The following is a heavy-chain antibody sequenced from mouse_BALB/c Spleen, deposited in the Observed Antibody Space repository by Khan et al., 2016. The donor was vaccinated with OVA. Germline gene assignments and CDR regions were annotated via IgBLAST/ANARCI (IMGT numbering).Heavy chain of an antibody. CDR2: INPYNDYT. D-gene: IGHD3-1*01. Sequence: VQLKQSGPELVKPGASVKMSCKASGYTFTSYDMYWVKQKPGQGLEWIGYINPYNDYTKFNEKFKGKATLTSDKSSSTAYMELSSLTSEDSAVYYCARGVLGPQTWFAYWGQGTLVTVSA. CDR1: GYTFTSYD. J-gene: IGHJ3*01. V-gene: IGHV1S136*01. CDR3: ARGVLGPQTWFAY.